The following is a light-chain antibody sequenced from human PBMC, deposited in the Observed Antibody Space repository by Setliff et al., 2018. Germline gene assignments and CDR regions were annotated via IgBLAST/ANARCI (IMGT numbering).Light chain of an antibody. CDR1: SSDVGGYNY. CDR3: GSYTSTSTLCV. Sequence: QSALTQPASVSGSPGQSITISCTGTSSDVGGYNYVSWYQQHPGKAPKLMIYGVSSRPSGVSNRFSGSKSDNTASLTISGLQTEDEADYYCGSYTSTSTLCVFGSGTKVTVL. CDR2: GVS. J-gene: IGLJ1*01. V-gene: IGLV2-14*01.